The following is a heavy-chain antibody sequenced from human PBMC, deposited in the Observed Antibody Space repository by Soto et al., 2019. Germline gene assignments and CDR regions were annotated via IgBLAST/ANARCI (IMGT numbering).Heavy chain of an antibody. D-gene: IGHD3-3*01. V-gene: IGHV1-2*02. CDR3: ARGPRFLEWLWVY. CDR2: INPNSGGT. Sequence: ASVKVSCKASGYTFTGYYMHCVRQAPGQGLEWMGWINPNSGGTNYAQKFQGRVTMTRDTSISTAYMELSRLRSDDTAVYYCARGPRFLEWLWVYWGQGTLVTVSS. CDR1: GYTFTGYY. J-gene: IGHJ4*02.